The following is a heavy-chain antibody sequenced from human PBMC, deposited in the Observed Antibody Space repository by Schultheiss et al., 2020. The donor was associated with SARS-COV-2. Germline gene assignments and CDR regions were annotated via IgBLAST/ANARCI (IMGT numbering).Heavy chain of an antibody. CDR2: TYYRSKWYN. J-gene: IGHJ6*02. CDR3: ARGSFRGYAYYYYGMDV. V-gene: IGHV6-1*01. D-gene: IGHD3-22*01. CDR1: GDSVSSNSAA. Sequence: SCAISGDSVSSNSAAWNWIRQSPSRGLEWLGRTYYRSKWYNDYAVSVKSRITINPDTSKNQFSLQLNSVTPEDTAVYYCARGSFRGYAYYYYGMDVWGQGTTVTVSS.